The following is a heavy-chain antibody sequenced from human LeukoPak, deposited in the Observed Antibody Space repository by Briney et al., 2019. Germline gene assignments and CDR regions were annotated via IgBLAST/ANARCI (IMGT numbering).Heavy chain of an antibody. V-gene: IGHV3-30*03. J-gene: IGHJ4*02. Sequence: PGGSLRLSCAVSGFTFTNYWMSWARQAPGKGLEWVALISSDGSKIYYADSVKGRFTISRDNSRNTLYLQMNSLRAEDTAVYYCARGLYYYDTWGQGTLVTVSS. CDR1: GFTFTNYW. CDR3: ARGLYYYDT. CDR2: ISSDGSKI. D-gene: IGHD3-22*01.